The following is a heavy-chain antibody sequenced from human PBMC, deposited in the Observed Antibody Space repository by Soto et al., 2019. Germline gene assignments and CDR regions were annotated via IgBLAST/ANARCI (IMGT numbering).Heavy chain of an antibody. Sequence: QVQLQESGPGLVKPSETLSLTCTVSGGSISSYYWSWIRQPPGKGLEWIGYIYYSGSTNYNPSLKRRVPISVATSKNPFSLKLASVTAADTAVYYCARKGGGETFDYWGQGTLVTVSS. CDR2: IYYSGST. D-gene: IGHD3-16*01. CDR1: GGSISSYY. V-gene: IGHV4-59*08. CDR3: ARKGGGETFDY. J-gene: IGHJ4*02.